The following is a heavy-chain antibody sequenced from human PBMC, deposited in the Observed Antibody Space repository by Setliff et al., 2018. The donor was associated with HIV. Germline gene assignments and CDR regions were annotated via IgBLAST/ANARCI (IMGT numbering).Heavy chain of an antibody. CDR2: IIPILGIA. CDR3: ARPQWELGVDYYGMDV. V-gene: IGHV1-69*10. Sequence: ASVKVSCKASGGTFTSYVTSWVRQAPGQGLEWMGGIIPILGIASYSQKFQGRVTITADKSTSTAYMELSSLRSEDTAVYYCARPQWELGVDYYGMDVWGQGTTVTVS. CDR1: GGTFTSYV. D-gene: IGHD1-26*01. J-gene: IGHJ6*02.